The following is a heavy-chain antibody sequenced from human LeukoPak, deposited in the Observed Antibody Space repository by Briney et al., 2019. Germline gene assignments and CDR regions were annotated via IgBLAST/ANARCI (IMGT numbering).Heavy chain of an antibody. V-gene: IGHV4-38-2*02. CDR2: IFHSGNT. CDR1: GYSINSGHY. D-gene: IGHD3-10*01. Sequence: PSETLSLTCTVSGYSINSGHYWGWIRQPPGKGLEWIGSIFHSGNTYSNPSLKSRVTISVDTSKNQFSLKLSSVTAADTAVYYCQYYYGSGKVDVWGKGTTVTVSS. CDR3: QYYYGSGKVDV. J-gene: IGHJ6*04.